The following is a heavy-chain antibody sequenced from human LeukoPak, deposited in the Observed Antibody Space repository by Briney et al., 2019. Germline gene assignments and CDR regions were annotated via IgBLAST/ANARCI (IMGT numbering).Heavy chain of an antibody. V-gene: IGHV3-23*01. CDR1: GFTFGSYA. CDR2: IVGSGGST. CDR3: AKLYGSNADFDF. J-gene: IGHJ4*02. D-gene: IGHD4-23*01. Sequence: GGSLRLSCAASGFTFGSYAMNWVRQAPGKGLEWVSTIVGSGGSTYYADSVQGRFTISRDNPKNTVFLQMNSLRAEDTAVYYCAKLYGSNADFDFWGQGTLVTVSS.